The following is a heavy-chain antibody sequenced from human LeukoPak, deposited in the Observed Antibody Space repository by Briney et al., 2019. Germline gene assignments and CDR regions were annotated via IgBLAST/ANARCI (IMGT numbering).Heavy chain of an antibody. CDR2: FDPEDGET. CDR3: ARLFRIAAAGIRDYFDY. CDR1: GYTLTELS. V-gene: IGHV1-24*01. D-gene: IGHD6-13*01. J-gene: IGHJ4*02. Sequence: ASVKVSCKVSGYTLTELSMHWVRQAPGKGLEWMGGFDPEDGETIYAQKFQGRVTMTEDTSTDTAYMELSSLRSEDTAVYYCARLFRIAAAGIRDYFDYWGQGTLVTVSS.